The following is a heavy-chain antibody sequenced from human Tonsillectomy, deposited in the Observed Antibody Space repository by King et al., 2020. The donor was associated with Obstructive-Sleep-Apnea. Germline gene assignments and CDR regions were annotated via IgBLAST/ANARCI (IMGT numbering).Heavy chain of an antibody. CDR2: IYYRGST. CDR3: ARQYCGGDCSFDF. CDR1: GGSISSYY. D-gene: IGHD2-21*02. J-gene: IGHJ4*02. Sequence: VQLQESGPGLVKPSETLSLTCTVSGGSISSYYWSWIRQPPGKGLEWIGYIYYRGSTNYNPSLTSRVTISVDTSKNQFSLKLSSVTAADTAVYYCARQYCGGDCSFDFWGQGTLVTVSS. V-gene: IGHV4-59*08.